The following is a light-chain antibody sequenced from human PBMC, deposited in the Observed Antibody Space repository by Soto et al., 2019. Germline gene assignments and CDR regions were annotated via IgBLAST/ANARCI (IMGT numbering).Light chain of an antibody. CDR2: DVT. CDR1: SSDVGAYNS. CDR3: SSYTTSSTYV. J-gene: IGLJ1*01. Sequence: QSVLTQPASVSGSPGQSITISCTGTSSDVGAYNSVSWYQQHPGKAPKLMIYDVTNRPSGVSNRFSGSKSGYTASLTISGLQAEDEADYYCSSYTTSSTYVFGTGTKLTVL. V-gene: IGLV2-14*03.